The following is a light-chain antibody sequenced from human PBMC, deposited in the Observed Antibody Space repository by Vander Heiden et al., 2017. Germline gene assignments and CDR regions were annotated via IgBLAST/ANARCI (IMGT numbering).Light chain of an antibody. Sequence: EIVMTQSPATLSVSPGERATLSCRASQPVGTNLAWHQQKPGQAPRLLIYGVSTRATGIPARFSGSGSGTEFTLTISSLQSEDFAVYYCQQSNNWPPDIAFGPGT. CDR2: GVS. V-gene: IGKV3-15*01. CDR3: QQSNNWPPDIA. J-gene: IGKJ3*01. CDR1: QPVGTN.